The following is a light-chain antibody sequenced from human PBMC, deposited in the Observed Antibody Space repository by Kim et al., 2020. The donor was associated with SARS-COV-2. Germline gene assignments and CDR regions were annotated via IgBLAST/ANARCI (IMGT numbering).Light chain of an antibody. CDR1: KVGDKY. J-gene: IGLJ2*01. Sequence: VSPGQTGSITCSGDKVGDKYACWYQQKPGQSPVLVIYQDSKRPSGIPERFFGSNSGNTATLTISGTQAMDEADYYCQAWDSSTVVFGGGTKLTVL. CDR2: QDS. V-gene: IGLV3-1*01. CDR3: QAWDSSTVV.